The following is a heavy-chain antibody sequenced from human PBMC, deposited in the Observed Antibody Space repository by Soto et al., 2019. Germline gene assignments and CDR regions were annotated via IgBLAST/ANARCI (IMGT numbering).Heavy chain of an antibody. CDR1: GFTFSSYG. CDR3: AKDLFRYSSSWYFLDV. CDR2: ISYDGSNK. Sequence: GGSLRLSCAASGFTFSSYGMHWVRQAPGKGLEWVAVISYDGSNKYYADSVKGRFTISRDNSKNTLYLQMNSLRAEDTAVYYCAKDLFRYSSSWYFLDVWGKGTTVTVSS. V-gene: IGHV3-30*18. J-gene: IGHJ6*04. D-gene: IGHD6-13*01.